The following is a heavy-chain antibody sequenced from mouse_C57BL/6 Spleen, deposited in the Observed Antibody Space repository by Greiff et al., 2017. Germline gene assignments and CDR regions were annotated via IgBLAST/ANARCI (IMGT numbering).Heavy chain of an antibody. CDR3: TTRTTVEVDY. J-gene: IGHJ2*01. CDR2: IDPETGDT. V-gene: IGHV14-4*01. D-gene: IGHD1-1*01. CDR1: GFNIKDDY. Sequence: EVKLQESGAELVRPGASVKLSCTASGFNIKDDYMHWVKQRPEQGLEWIGWIDPETGDTEYASKFQGKATITADTSSNTAYLQRSSLTSEDTAVYYCTTRTTVEVDYWGQGTTLTVSS.